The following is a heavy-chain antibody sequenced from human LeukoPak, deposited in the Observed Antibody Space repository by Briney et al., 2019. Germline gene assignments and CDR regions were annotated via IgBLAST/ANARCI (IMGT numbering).Heavy chain of an antibody. Sequence: ASVKVSCKASGYTFTGYYMHWVRQAPGQGLEWMGWINPNSGGTNYAQKFQGRVTMTRDTSISTAYMELSRLRSDDTAVYYCARERPSYYCALGDYWGQGALVTVSS. J-gene: IGHJ4*02. V-gene: IGHV1-2*02. D-gene: IGHD3-10*01. CDR2: INPNSGGT. CDR1: GYTFTGYY. CDR3: ARERPSYYCALGDY.